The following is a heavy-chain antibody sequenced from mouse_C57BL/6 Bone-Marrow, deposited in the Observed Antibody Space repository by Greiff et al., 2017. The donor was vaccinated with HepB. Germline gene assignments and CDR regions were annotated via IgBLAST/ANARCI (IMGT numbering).Heavy chain of an antibody. CDR2: IYPGNSDT. V-gene: IGHV1-5*01. CDR3: TRSGYSNYYAMDY. D-gene: IGHD2-5*01. CDR1: GYTFTSYW. J-gene: IGHJ4*01. Sequence: VQLQQSGTVLARPGASVKMSCKTSGYTFTSYWMHWVKQRPGQGLEWIGAIYPGNSDTSYNQKFKGKAKLTAVTAARTAYMELSSLKNADSAVYYCTRSGYSNYYAMDYWGQGTSVTVSS.